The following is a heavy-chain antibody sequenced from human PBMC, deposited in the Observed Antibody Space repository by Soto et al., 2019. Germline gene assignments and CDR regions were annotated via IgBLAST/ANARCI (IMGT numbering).Heavy chain of an antibody. Sequence: PGGSLRLSCAASGFTFSSYGMHWVRQAPGKGLEWVAVIWYDGSNKYYADSVKGRFTISRDNSKNTLYLQMNSLRAEDTAVYYCAKVHSWYYFDYWGQGTLVTVSS. D-gene: IGHD6-13*01. J-gene: IGHJ4*02. CDR1: GFTFSSYG. CDR3: AKVHSWYYFDY. V-gene: IGHV3-33*06. CDR2: IWYDGSNK.